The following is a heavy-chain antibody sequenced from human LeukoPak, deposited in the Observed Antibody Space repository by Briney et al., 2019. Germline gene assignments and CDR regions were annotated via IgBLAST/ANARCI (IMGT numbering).Heavy chain of an antibody. J-gene: IGHJ4*02. V-gene: IGHV4-39*07. CDR2: IYYSGST. Sequence: SETLSLTCTVSGGSISSSSYYWGWIRQPPGKGLEWIGSIYYSGSTYYNPSLKSRVTISVDTSKNQFSLKLSSVTAADTAVYYCARGRDRPGFDYWGQGTLVTVSS. CDR1: GGSISSSSYY. D-gene: IGHD2-21*02. CDR3: ARGRDRPGFDY.